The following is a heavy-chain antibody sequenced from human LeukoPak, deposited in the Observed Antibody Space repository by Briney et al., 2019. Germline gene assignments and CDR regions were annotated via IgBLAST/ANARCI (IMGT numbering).Heavy chain of an antibody. Sequence: PSETLSLTCTVSGGSIGSYYWSWIRQPPGKGLEWIGSIYYSGSTYYNPSLKSRVTISEDTSKNQFSLKLSSVTAADTAVYYCARRSGSYVDYWGQGTLVTVSS. CDR1: GGSIGSYY. D-gene: IGHD1-26*01. J-gene: IGHJ4*02. V-gene: IGHV4-59*05. CDR3: ARRSGSYVDY. CDR2: IYYSGST.